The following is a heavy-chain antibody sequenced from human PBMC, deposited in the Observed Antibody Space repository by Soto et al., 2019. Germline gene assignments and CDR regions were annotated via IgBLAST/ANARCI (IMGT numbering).Heavy chain of an antibody. CDR1: GLTFSNYA. CDR2: MSGSSSTT. CDR3: AKNQELDIPRVIDF. D-gene: IGHD3-16*02. Sequence: EVRLLESGGGLVKPGGSLRLSCATSGLTFSNYAMSWVRQAPGGGLEWVSSMSGSSSTTYYADSVRGRFTISRDRSNNTLYRQMSSLRAEDTALYYCAKNQELDIPRVIDFWGQGTLVTVSS. J-gene: IGHJ1*01. V-gene: IGHV3-23*01.